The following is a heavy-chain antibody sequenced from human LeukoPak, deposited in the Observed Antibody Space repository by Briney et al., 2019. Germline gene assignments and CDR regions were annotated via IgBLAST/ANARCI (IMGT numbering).Heavy chain of an antibody. CDR3: VRDYSNFVQGD. D-gene: IGHD4-11*01. CDR2: IYSGGET. CDR1: GDSISSSHYY. V-gene: IGHV4-39*02. Sequence: SETLSLTCTVPGDSISSSHYYWGWIRQSPGKGLEWIGSIYSGGETHYNPSPNSRVTIFLDTSKNRFSLNLISVTATDTAVYYCVRDYSNFVQGDWGQGTLVTVSS. J-gene: IGHJ4*02.